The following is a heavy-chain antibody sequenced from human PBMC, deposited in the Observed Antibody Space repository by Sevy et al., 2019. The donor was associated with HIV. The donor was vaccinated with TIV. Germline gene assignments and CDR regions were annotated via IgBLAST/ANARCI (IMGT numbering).Heavy chain of an antibody. CDR3: ARGEEAYGMDV. CDR1: GGSFSGYY. Sequence: WETLSLTCAVYGGSFSGYYWSWIRQPPGKGLEWIGEINHSGSTNYNPSLKSRVTISVDTSKNQFSLKLSSVTAADTAVYYCARGEEAYGMDVWGQGTRSPSP. J-gene: IGHJ6*02. CDR2: INHSGST. V-gene: IGHV4-34*01.